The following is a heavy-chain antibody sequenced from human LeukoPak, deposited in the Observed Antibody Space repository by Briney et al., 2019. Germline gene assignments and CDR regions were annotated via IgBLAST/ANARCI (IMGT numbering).Heavy chain of an antibody. Sequence: GGSLRLSCAASGFTFSSYAMSWVRQAPGKGLECVSAISGSGGSTYYADSVKGRFTISRDNSKNTLYLQMNSLRAEDTAVYYCTKVQSRVAGPFDYWGQGTLVTVSS. CDR3: TKVQSRVAGPFDY. D-gene: IGHD6-19*01. CDR1: GFTFSSYA. V-gene: IGHV3-23*01. J-gene: IGHJ4*02. CDR2: ISGSGGST.